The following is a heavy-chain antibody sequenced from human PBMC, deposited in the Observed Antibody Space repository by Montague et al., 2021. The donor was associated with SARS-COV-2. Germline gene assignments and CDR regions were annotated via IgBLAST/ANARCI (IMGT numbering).Heavy chain of an antibody. CDR3: ARDPGYTSFTRWHFDL. V-gene: IGHV4-61*02. J-gene: IGHJ2*01. CDR2: IYSSGST. Sequence: TLSLTCSVSGGSINTGGYYWNWIRQSAGKGLEWIGRIYSSGSTNSRPSLKSRVTISLDTSKNQFSLWLSSVTAADTAVYYCARDPGYTSFTRWHFDLWGPGTLVTVSS. CDR1: GGSINTGGYY. D-gene: IGHD5-18*01.